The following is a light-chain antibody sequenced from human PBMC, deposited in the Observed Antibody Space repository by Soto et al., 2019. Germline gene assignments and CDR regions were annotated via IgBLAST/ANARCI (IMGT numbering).Light chain of an antibody. CDR2: EVS. CDR1: SSDVGDYNY. Sequence: QSALTQPASVSGSPGQSITISCTGTSSDVGDYNYVSWYQQHPGKAPKLMIYEVSNRPSGVSNRFSGSKSGNTASLTVSGPQAEDEADYYCSSYTSSRVFGGGTKLTVL. J-gene: IGLJ2*01. V-gene: IGLV2-14*01. CDR3: SSYTSSRV.